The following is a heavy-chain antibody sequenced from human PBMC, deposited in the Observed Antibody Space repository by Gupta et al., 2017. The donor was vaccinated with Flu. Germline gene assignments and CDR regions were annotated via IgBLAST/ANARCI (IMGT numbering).Heavy chain of an antibody. Sequence: QVQLQQWGAGLLKPSETLSLTCAVYGGSFSGYYWSWIRQPPGKGLEWIGEINHSGSTNYNPSLKSRVTISVDTSKNQFSLKLSSVTAADTAVYYCARAKIISAMGHNWFDPWGQGTLVTVSS. J-gene: IGHJ5*02. CDR1: GGSFSGYY. CDR3: ARAKIISAMGHNWFDP. CDR2: INHSGST. D-gene: IGHD5-18*01. V-gene: IGHV4-34*01.